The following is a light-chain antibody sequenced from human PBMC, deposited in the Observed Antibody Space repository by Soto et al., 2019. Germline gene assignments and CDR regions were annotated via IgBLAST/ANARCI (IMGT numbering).Light chain of an antibody. CDR3: QSYDSSLSGHVV. V-gene: IGLV1-40*01. Sequence: QLVLTQPPSVSGAPGQRVTISCTGSSSNIGAGYDVHWYQQLPGTAPKLLIYGNSNRPSGVPDRFSGSKSGTSASLAITGLQAEDEADYCCQSYDSSLSGHVVFGGGTKLTVL. CDR2: GNS. CDR1: SSNIGAGYD. J-gene: IGLJ2*01.